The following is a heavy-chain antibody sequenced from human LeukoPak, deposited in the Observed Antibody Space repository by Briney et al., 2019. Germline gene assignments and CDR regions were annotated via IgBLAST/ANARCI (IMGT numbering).Heavy chain of an antibody. J-gene: IGHJ3*02. CDR1: GFTFSSHW. CDR2: INSDGSNT. CDR3: ARDRGEDYYGSGNYLRAFDI. V-gene: IGHV3-74*01. Sequence: GSLRLSCAASGFTFSSHWMHWVRQAPGKGLVWVSRINSDGSNTDYADSVKGRFTISRDNAKKSLSLQMNSLRAEDTAVYYCARDRGEDYYGSGNYLRAFDIWGQGTMVTVSS. D-gene: IGHD3-10*01.